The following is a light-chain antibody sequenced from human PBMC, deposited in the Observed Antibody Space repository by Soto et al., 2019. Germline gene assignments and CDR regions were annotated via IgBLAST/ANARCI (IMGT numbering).Light chain of an antibody. CDR3: LTSSV. CDR1: SGHSSYS. CDR2: VNSDGSH. Sequence: QSVLTQSPSASASLGASVKITCTLSSGHSSYSITWHQQQPEKGPRYLMRVNSDGSHSKGDGIPDRFSGSSSGAERYLSISSLQSDDEADYYCLTSSVFGGGTKLTVL. V-gene: IGLV4-69*01. J-gene: IGLJ3*02.